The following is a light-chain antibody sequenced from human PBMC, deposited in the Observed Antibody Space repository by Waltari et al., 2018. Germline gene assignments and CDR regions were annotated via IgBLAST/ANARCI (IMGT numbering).Light chain of an antibody. Sequence: QSALTQPASVSGSPGQSITISCTGSTSDVGGYNLVSWYRQFPNQAPQLIIYEGTRRPSGVSRRFSASKSGNTASLTISGLQAEDEALYFCSSYARSDNSVLFGGGTQLSVL. CDR2: EGT. V-gene: IGLV2-23*01. J-gene: IGLJ2*01. CDR1: TSDVGGYNL. CDR3: SSYARSDNSVL.